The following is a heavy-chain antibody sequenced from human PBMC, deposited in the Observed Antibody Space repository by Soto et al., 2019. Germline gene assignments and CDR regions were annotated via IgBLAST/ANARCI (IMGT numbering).Heavy chain of an antibody. D-gene: IGHD3-22*01. CDR1: GFTFSSYG. V-gene: IGHV3-30*03. CDR3: ASLYYYDSSSYYYYGMDV. Sequence: GGSLRLSCAASGFTFSSYGMHWVRQAPGKGLEWVAVISYDGSNKYYADSVKGRFTISRDNSKNTLYLQMNSLRAEDTAVYYCASLYYYDSSSYYYYGMDVWGQGTTVTVSS. J-gene: IGHJ6*02. CDR2: ISYDGSNK.